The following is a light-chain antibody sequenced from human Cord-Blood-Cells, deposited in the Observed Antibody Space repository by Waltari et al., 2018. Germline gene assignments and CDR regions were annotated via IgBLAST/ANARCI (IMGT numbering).Light chain of an antibody. V-gene: IGLV2-11*02. CDR1: SSDVGVYNY. CDR3: CSYAGSYDWV. CDR2: DVR. Sequence: QSALTQPRSVSGSPGQSVTISCTGTSSDVGVYNYVYWYQQHPAKAPTLMIYDVRKRPSGIPDRFSGSMSGNTASLTISGLQAEDEADYYCCSYAGSYDWVFGGGTKLTVL. J-gene: IGLJ3*02.